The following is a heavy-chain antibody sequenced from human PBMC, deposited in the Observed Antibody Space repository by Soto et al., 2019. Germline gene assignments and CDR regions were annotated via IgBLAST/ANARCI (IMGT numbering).Heavy chain of an antibody. Sequence: SGPTLVDPKQTLTLTCAFSGFSLSTFGMGVGWIRQPPGKAMEWLALIYWNDDKRYSPSLKSRLTISKDTSKNLVVLKMTNMDPVDTATDYCVNSRDSSPSYKWGQGTL. J-gene: IGHJ1*01. CDR3: VNSRDSSPSYK. D-gene: IGHD2-21*02. CDR1: GFSLSTFGMG. CDR2: IYWNDDK. V-gene: IGHV2-5*01.